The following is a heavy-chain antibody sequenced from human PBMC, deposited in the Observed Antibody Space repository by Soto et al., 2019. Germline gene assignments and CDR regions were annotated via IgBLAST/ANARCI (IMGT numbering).Heavy chain of an antibody. CDR3: ARGRYGDY. V-gene: IGHV1-18*01. J-gene: IGHJ4*02. CDR2: ISAHNGNT. Sequence: QVHLVQSGAEVKKPGASVKVSCKAPGYTFTSNGITWVRQAPGQGLEWMGWISAHNGNTDYAQKLQGRVIVTRDTSTSTAYMELRSLRSDDTAVYYCARGRYGDYWGQGALVTVSS. D-gene: IGHD1-1*01. CDR1: GYTFTSNG.